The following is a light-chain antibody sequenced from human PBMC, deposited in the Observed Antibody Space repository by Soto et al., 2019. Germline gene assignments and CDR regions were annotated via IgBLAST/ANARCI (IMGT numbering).Light chain of an antibody. CDR1: QSVSSS. CDR2: GAS. CDR3: QHFHNWPPWT. Sequence: ELVMTQSPDTLSVSPGERATLSCRASQSVSSSLAWYQHKPGQAPRLLICGASTRATGVPARFSGSGSGTEFTLTISSLQSEDVAVYYCQHFHNWPPWTFGQGTRVEIK. J-gene: IGKJ1*01. V-gene: IGKV3-15*01.